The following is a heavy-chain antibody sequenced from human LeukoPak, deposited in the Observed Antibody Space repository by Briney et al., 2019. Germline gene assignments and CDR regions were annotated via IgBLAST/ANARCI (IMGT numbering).Heavy chain of an antibody. CDR3: ARRYGSGSSGTFDY. D-gene: IGHD3-10*01. CDR2: MFYRGTT. J-gene: IGHJ4*02. Sequence: SETLSLTCTVSGGSISTHFYYWGWIRQTPGKGLEWIGNMFYRGTTYYNPSLNSRVSMSIDTSKNQFSLRLSSVTAADTAVYYCARRYGSGSSGTFDYWGQGTLVTVSS. CDR1: GGSISTHFYY. V-gene: IGHV4-39*07.